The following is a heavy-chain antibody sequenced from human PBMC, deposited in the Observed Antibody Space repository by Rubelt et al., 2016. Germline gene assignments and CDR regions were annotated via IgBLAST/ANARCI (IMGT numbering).Heavy chain of an antibody. Sequence: QVQLVQSGAEVKKPGASVKVSCKASGYTFTSYDINWVRQATGQGLEWMGLMNPNSGNQGYARKFQGGVPRTRNTSISTAYMGLRRLRSDETAVYYCALSTVAASNDYWGQGTLVTVSS. J-gene: IGHJ4*02. CDR2: MNPNSGNQ. CDR3: ALSTVAASNDY. V-gene: IGHV1-8*01. CDR1: GYTFTSYD. D-gene: IGHD4-23*01.